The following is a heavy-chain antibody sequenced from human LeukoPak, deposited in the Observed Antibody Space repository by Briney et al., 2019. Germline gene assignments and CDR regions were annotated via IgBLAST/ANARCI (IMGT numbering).Heavy chain of an antibody. CDR2: ISISST. J-gene: IGHJ4*02. V-gene: IGHV3-69-1*01. Sequence: GGSLRLSCAASGFTFSDYYMNWVRQAPGKGLEWGAYISISSTYYADSVKGRFTISRDNAKESLYLQMNNLRGEDTAVYYCARNEYYDSNGYLFDYWGQGTLVTVSS. CDR3: ARNEYYDSNGYLFDY. CDR1: GFTFSDYY. D-gene: IGHD3-22*01.